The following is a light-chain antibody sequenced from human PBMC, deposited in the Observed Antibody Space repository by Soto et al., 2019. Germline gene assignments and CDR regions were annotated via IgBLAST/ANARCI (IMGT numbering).Light chain of an antibody. CDR3: HQYGSSSWT. J-gene: IGKJ1*01. Sequence: ILFSTSPSTVSLSPEERATLSCRASQSVASSYLAWYQQKPGQAPRLLIYGASSRATGIPDRFSGSGSGTDFTLTIIRLEAEDFAVYYCHQYGSSSWTFGRGTKVDIK. CDR2: GAS. V-gene: IGKV3-20*01. CDR1: QSVASSY.